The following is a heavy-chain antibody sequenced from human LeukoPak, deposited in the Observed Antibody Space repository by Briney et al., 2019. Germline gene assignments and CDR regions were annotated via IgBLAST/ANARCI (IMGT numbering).Heavy chain of an antibody. CDR1: GFTLSSYS. D-gene: IGHD5-24*01. J-gene: IGHJ4*02. V-gene: IGHV3-21*01. Sequence: GGSLGLSCAASGFTLSSYSMNWVRQAPGKGLEWVSSISSSSSYIYYADSVKGRFTISRDNAKNSLYLQMNSLRAEDTAVYYCARDGRDGYNFGGQGTLVIVSS. CDR2: ISSSSSYI. CDR3: ARDGRDGYNF.